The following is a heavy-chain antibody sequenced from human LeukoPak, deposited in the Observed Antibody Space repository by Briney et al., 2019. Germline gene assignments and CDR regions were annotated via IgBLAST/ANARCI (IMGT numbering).Heavy chain of an antibody. CDR2: ISTGNGNT. Sequence: ASVKVSCKASASTFSTYAIHWVRQAPGRGLEWMGWISTGNGNTRYSKAFQDRVTITRDTSASTVYMELRGLRSEDMAVYYCARENYYRIGRFDRAYLDDWGQGTLVTVSS. CDR3: ARENYYRIGRFDRAYLDD. V-gene: IGHV1-3*03. J-gene: IGHJ4*02. CDR1: ASTFSTYA. D-gene: IGHD3-10*01.